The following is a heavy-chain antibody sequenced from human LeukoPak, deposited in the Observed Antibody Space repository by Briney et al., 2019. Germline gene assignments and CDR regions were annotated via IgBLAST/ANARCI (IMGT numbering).Heavy chain of an antibody. D-gene: IGHD2-15*01. V-gene: IGHV1-3*01. CDR3: ARAGYCSGGSCCTFDY. CDR1: GYTFTTYT. CDR2: INAGNGNT. Sequence: ASVKVSCKASGYTFTTYTMHWVRQAPGQRLEWMGWINAGNGNTKYSQKFQGRVTITRDTSASTAYMELSSLRSKDTAVYYCARAGYCSGGSCCTFDYWGQGTLVTVSS. J-gene: IGHJ4*02.